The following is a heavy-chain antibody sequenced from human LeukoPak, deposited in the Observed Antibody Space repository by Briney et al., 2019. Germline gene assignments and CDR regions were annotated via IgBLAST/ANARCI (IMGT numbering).Heavy chain of an antibody. Sequence: PGGTLRISCEATGFTFHDYVMHWVRQAPGKGLEWVSLITGDGGTRHYADSVKGRFTISKDNSKKSLYLQMNSLRAEDTALYYCAKDTVTMLRGVISYYCHGTDVWGQGTTVNVSS. CDR3: AKDTVTMLRGVISYYCHGTDV. CDR2: ITGDGGTR. D-gene: IGHD3-10*01. J-gene: IGHJ6*02. CDR1: GFTFHDYV. V-gene: IGHV3-43*02.